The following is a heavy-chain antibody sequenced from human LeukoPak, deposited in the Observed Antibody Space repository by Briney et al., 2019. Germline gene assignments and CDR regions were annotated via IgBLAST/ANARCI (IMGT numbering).Heavy chain of an antibody. CDR1: GFTFSSYG. D-gene: IGHD6-13*01. J-gene: IGHJ4*02. V-gene: IGHV3-30*18. Sequence: GGSLRLSCAASGFTFSSYGMHWVRQAPGKGLEWVAVISYDRSNKYYADSVKGRFTISRDNSKNTLYLQMNSLRAEDTAVYYCAKDGRIALYYFDYWGQGTLVTVSS. CDR3: AKDGRIALYYFDY. CDR2: ISYDRSNK.